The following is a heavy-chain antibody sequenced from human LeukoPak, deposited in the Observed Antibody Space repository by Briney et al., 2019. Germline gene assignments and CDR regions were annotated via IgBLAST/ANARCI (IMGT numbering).Heavy chain of an antibody. J-gene: IGHJ4*02. CDR1: GFTFTSSA. D-gene: IGHD2-15*01. V-gene: IGHV1-58*02. CDR3: AALGCSGGSCYDDSYYFDY. CDR2: IVVGSGNT. Sequence: GASVKVSCKASGFTFTSSAMQWVRQARGQRLEWIGWIVVGSGNTNYAQKFQERVTITRDMSTSTAYMELSSLRSEDTAVYYCAALGCSGGSCYDDSYYFDYWGQGTLVTVSS.